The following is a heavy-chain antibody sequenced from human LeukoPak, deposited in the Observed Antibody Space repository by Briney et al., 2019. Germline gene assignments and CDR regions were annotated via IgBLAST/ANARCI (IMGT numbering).Heavy chain of an antibody. Sequence: GRPLRLSCAASGFTFRSYSMTGVRQSPGKGVEGVSSISDSGAFMHYADSLKGRFTISRDNAKNSLYLQMNSLTAEDTAVYYCAREWDGTGRPFDYWGQGTLVTVSS. D-gene: IGHD2-8*02. V-gene: IGHV3-21*01. CDR2: ISDSGAFM. CDR3: AREWDGTGRPFDY. CDR1: GFTFRSYS. J-gene: IGHJ4*02.